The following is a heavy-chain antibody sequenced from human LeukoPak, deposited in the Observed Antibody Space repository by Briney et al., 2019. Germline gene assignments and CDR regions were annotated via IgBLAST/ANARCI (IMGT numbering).Heavy chain of an antibody. Sequence: SVKVSCKASGGTFSSYTISWVRQAPGQGLEWMGRIIPILGLANYAQKFQGRVTITADKSTSTAYMQLSSLRSEYTAVYYCASGGDIVVVPAAWSWFDPWGQGTLVTVSS. J-gene: IGHJ5*02. CDR2: IIPILGLA. CDR1: GGTFSSYT. D-gene: IGHD2-2*01. V-gene: IGHV1-69*02. CDR3: ASGGDIVVVPAAWSWFDP.